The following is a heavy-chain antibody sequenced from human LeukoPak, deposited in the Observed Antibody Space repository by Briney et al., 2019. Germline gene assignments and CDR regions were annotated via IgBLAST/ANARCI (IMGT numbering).Heavy chain of an antibody. V-gene: IGHV1-69*04. CDR2: IIPILGIA. CDR3: ARGRWEETYGGGDCYSDFDY. CDR1: GGTFSSYA. D-gene: IGHD2-21*02. J-gene: IGHJ4*02. Sequence: ASVKVSCKASGGTFSSYAISWVRQAPGQGLEWMGRIIPILGIANYAQKFQGRVTITADKSTSTAYMELSSLRSEDTAVYYCARGRWEETYGGGDCYSDFDYWGQGTLVTVSS.